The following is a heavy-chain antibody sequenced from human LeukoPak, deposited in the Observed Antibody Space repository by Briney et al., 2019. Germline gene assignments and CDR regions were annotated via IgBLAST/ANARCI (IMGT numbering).Heavy chain of an antibody. D-gene: IGHD2-21*02. CDR2: IYYTGSS. J-gene: IGHJ3*01. CDR3: ARRVVVVTANDKSDAFDV. Sequence: SETLSLTCTVSGGSISGYYWNWIRQPPGEGLEWIGYIYYTGSSNYNPSLKSRVFISLDTSNNQFSLKLSSVTAADTAVYYCARRVVVVTANDKSDAFDVWGQGTVVTVSS. CDR1: GGSISGYY. V-gene: IGHV4-59*01.